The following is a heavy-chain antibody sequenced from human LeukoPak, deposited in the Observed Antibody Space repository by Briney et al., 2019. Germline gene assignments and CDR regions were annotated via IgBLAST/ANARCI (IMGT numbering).Heavy chain of an antibody. CDR1: GYSISSGYY. D-gene: IGHD3-3*01. Sequence: SETLSLTCAVSGYSISSGYYWSWIRQPPGKGLEWIGEINHSGSTNYNPSLKSRVTISVDTSKNQFSLKLSSVTAADTAVYYCAGLYYDARGTFDPWGQGTLVTVSS. V-gene: IGHV4-34*01. CDR3: AGLYYDARGTFDP. CDR2: INHSGST. J-gene: IGHJ5*02.